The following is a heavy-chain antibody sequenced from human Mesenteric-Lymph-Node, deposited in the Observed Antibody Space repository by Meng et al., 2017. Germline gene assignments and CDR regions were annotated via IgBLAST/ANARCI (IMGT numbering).Heavy chain of an antibody. CDR3: ARAAARPSDWFDP. D-gene: IGHD6-6*01. CDR1: GFSLSTSGVG. CDR2: IYGDDEK. J-gene: IGHJ5*02. V-gene: IGHV2-5*02. Sequence: QISLKASGPTLVKPTQTLTLTCTFSGFSLSTSGVGVGWIRQPPGKALECLAIIYGDDEKRYSPSLESRLTVTKDTSKNQVVLTMTNMVPVDTATYYCARAAARPSDWFDPWGQGTLVTVSS.